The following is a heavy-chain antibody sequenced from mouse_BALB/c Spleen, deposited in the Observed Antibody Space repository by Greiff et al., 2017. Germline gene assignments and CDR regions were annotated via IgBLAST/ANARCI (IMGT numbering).Heavy chain of an antibody. Sequence: DVQLQESGPGLVKPSQSLSLTCSVTGYSITSGYYWNWIRQFPGNKLEWMGYISYDGSNNYNPSLKNRISITRDTSKNQFFLKLNSVTTEDTATYYCASTYDGYYDYFDYWGQGTTLTVSS. D-gene: IGHD2-3*01. J-gene: IGHJ2*01. CDR1: GYSITSGYY. CDR2: ISYDGSN. V-gene: IGHV3-6*02. CDR3: ASTYDGYYDYFDY.